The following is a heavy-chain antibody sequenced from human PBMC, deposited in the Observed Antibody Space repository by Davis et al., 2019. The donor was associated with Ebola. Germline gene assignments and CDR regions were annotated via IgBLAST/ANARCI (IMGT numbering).Heavy chain of an antibody. CDR2: IYPRDSDT. J-gene: IGHJ6*02. V-gene: IGHV5-51*01. D-gene: IGHD2-2*01. CDR1: EYNFINYW. CDR3: ARLANIVVVPAGGMDV. Sequence: KVSCKGFEYNFINYWIGWVRQTPGKGLEYMAIIYPRDSDTRYQYSPSFQGQVTISADKFISTAYRQWRSLKASDTAMYYCARLANIVVVPAGGMDVWGQGTTVTVSS.